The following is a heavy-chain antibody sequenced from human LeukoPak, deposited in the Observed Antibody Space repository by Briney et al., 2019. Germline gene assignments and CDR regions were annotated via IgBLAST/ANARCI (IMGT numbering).Heavy chain of an antibody. CDR2: INPNNGDS. V-gene: IGHV1-8*03. CDR1: RYTFTNYH. CDR3: ARTTSFTASGYYY. Sequence: GASVKVSCKASRYTFTNYHINWVRQATGQGLEWMGWINPNNGDSGFAQKFQGRVTITRDTAMTTAYMELSRLTSEDTAIYFCARTTSFTASGYYYWGQGTLVTVSS. J-gene: IGHJ4*02. D-gene: IGHD2-21*01.